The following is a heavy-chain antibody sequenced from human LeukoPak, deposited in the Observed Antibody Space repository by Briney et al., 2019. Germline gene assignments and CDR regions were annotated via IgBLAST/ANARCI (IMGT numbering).Heavy chain of an antibody. CDR1: GGSISSGGYY. CDR3: ARAMASSGYYYGDWFDP. J-gene: IGHJ5*02. V-gene: IGHV4-61*08. Sequence: SETLSLTCAVSGGSISSGGYYWSWIRQPPGKGLEWIGYIYYSGSTNYNPSLKSRVTISVDTSKNQFSLKLSSVTAADTAVYYCARAMASSGYYYGDWFDPWGQGTLVTVSS. D-gene: IGHD3-22*01. CDR2: IYYSGST.